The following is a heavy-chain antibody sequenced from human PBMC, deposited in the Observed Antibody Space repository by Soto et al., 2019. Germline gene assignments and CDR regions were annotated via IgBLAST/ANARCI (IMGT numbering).Heavy chain of an antibody. D-gene: IGHD3-22*01. CDR3: AKLRLLPNWFDP. CDR1: GVTFSSYA. CDR2: ISGSGGST. J-gene: IGHJ5*02. V-gene: IGHV3-23*01. Sequence: GGSLRLSCAASGVTFSSYAMSWVRQAPGKGLEWVSAISGSGGSTYYADSVKGRFTISRDNSKNTLYLQMNSLRAEDTAVFYCAKLRLLPNWFDPWGQGTLVTVSS.